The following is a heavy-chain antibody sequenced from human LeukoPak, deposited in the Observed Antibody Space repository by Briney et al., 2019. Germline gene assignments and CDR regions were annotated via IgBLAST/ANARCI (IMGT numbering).Heavy chain of an antibody. Sequence: GGSLRLSCAASGFTFSSYAMHWVRQAPGKGLEWVAVISYDGSNKYYADSVKGRFTISRDNSKNTLYLQMNSLRAEDTAVYYCASLPAAIIYWGQGTLVTVSS. D-gene: IGHD2-2*02. CDR2: ISYDGSNK. CDR3: ASLPAAIIY. J-gene: IGHJ4*02. V-gene: IGHV3-30*04. CDR1: GFTFSSYA.